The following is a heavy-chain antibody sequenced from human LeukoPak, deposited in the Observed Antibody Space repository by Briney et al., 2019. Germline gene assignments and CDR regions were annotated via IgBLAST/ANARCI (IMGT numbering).Heavy chain of an antibody. CDR2: IYYSGST. J-gene: IGHJ3*02. Sequence: ASETLSLTCTVSGGSISSSSYYWGWIRQPPGKGLEWIGSIYYSGSTYYNPSLKSRVTISVDTSKNQFSLKLSSVTAADTAVYYCEGGIVVVPAAIPDAFDIWGQGKMVTVSS. CDR3: EGGIVVVPAAIPDAFDI. V-gene: IGHV4-39*01. CDR1: GGSISSSSYY. D-gene: IGHD2-2*01.